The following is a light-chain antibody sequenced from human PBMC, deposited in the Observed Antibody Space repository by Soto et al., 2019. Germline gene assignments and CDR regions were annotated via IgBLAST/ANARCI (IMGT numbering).Light chain of an antibody. Sequence: DIQMTQSPSSLSASIGDRVTISCRAIQGISKDLAWYQQKPGKVPYLLIYAASTSHSGVPSRFRGSGSGTDFTLTISSLQPEDVATYYCQNYNSAPRTFGQGTKVDIK. CDR1: QGISKD. V-gene: IGKV1-27*01. CDR3: QNYNSAPRT. J-gene: IGKJ1*01. CDR2: AAS.